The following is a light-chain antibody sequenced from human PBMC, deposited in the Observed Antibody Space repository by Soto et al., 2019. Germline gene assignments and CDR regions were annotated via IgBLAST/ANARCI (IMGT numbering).Light chain of an antibody. V-gene: IGLV2-14*01. CDR3: SSYTTSSSYV. CDR1: SSDVGGYIY. J-gene: IGLJ1*01. CDR2: DVT. Sequence: QSVLTQPASVSGSPGQSITISCTGTSSDVGGYIYVSWYQQHPGKAPKLMIYDVTSRPSGVSYRFSGSKSGNTASLTISGLQAEDEAEYYCSSYTTSSSYVFGTGTKVTVL.